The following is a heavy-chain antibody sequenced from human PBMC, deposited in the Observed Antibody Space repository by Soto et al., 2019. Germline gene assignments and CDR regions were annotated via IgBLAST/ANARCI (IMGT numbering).Heavy chain of an antibody. CDR3: ARADTAMVYYYYYGMDV. CDR1: GGTFSSYA. CDR2: IIPIFGTA. D-gene: IGHD5-18*01. Sequence: QVQLVQSGAEVKKPGSSVKVSCKASGGTFSSYAISWVRQAPGQGLEWMGGIIPIFGTANYAQKFQGRVTITADESTSTAYMELSRLRSEDTAVYYCARADTAMVYYYYYGMDVWGQGTTVTVSS. J-gene: IGHJ6*02. V-gene: IGHV1-69*01.